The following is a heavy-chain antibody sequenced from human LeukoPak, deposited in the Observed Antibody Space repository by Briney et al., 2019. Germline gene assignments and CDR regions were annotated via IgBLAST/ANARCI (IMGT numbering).Heavy chain of an antibody. J-gene: IGHJ6*02. CDR1: GGSINGGSYC. CDR3: ARGGRIFGVAPYYYYGMDD. Sequence: SETLSLTCTVSGGSINGGSYCWICIRQPAGQGLKWVGRIYTSGSTNYNPSLKSRVTISVDTSKNQFSLKLSSVTAADTAVYYCARGGRIFGVAPYYYYGMDDWGQGTPVTVSS. CDR2: IYTSGST. V-gene: IGHV4-61*02. D-gene: IGHD3-3*01.